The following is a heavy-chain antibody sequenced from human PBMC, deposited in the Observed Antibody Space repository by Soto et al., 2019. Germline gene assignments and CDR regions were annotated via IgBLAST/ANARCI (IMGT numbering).Heavy chain of an antibody. CDR3: TKGGVVTAIRRWYFDL. J-gene: IGHJ2*01. CDR1: GFTFSNAW. D-gene: IGHD2-21*02. V-gene: IGHV3-15*01. CDR2: IKSKTDGGTT. Sequence: LRLSCAASGFTFSNAWMSWVRQAPGKGLEWVGRIKSKTDGGTTDYAAPVKGRFTISRDDSKNTLYLQMNSLKTEDTAVYYCTKGGVVTAIRRWYFDLGGRATLVTGSS.